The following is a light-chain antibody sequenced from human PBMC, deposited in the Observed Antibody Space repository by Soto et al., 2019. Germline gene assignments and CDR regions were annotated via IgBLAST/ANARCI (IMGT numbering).Light chain of an antibody. CDR3: QQYNKWPPWT. V-gene: IGKV3-15*01. Sequence: MTQSTSSFSVSPGERATLSCRASQSISNNLAWYQQKPGQAPRLVIYSAFTRATGIPARFSGSGSGTEFTLTISSLQSEDFAVYYCQQYNKWPPWTFGQGTMV. J-gene: IGKJ1*01. CDR1: QSISNN. CDR2: SAF.